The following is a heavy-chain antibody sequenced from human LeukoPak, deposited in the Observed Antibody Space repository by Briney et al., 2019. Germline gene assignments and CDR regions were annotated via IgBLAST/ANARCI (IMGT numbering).Heavy chain of an antibody. CDR2: VGPSGART. CDR3: AKDDAYLQYAD. CDR1: GFTVSSNY. Sequence: GGSLRLSCAASGFTVSSNYMSWVRQAPGKGLEWVSGVGPSGARTYYADSVKGRFTVSRDNSKNMVFLQMNSLRAEDTAIYYCAKDDAYLQYADWGQGTLVTVSS. V-gene: IGHV3-23*01. D-gene: IGHD5-24*01. J-gene: IGHJ4*02.